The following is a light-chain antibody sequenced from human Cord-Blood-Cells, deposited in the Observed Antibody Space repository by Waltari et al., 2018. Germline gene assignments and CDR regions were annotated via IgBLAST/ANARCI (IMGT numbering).Light chain of an antibody. CDR3: SSYACSNNVV. J-gene: IGLJ2*01. CDR1: SSYVAGHTF. V-gene: IGLV2-8*01. CDR2: QVS. Sequence: QTALTQPPPPSGSPGRSGPLSCPGTSSYVAGHTFVSAYQPHPGKAPKLMMYQVSKGPSGVPDRFAGSKSGNTASLTVSGLQAEDEADYYSSSYACSNNVVFGGGTKMTGL.